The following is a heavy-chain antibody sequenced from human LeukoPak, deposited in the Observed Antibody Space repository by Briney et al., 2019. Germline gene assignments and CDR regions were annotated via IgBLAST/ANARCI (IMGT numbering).Heavy chain of an antibody. D-gene: IGHD3-10*01. Sequence: ASVKVSCKASGYTFINYDIMWARQATGQGLEWMGWMNSNSGNTGYAQKFQGRVTMTRDTSMGTAYMELSSLRFEDTAVYYCTRGRGGTIVRGYMDYWGQGTLVTVSS. V-gene: IGHV1-8*01. CDR2: MNSNSGNT. CDR1: GYTFINYD. CDR3: TRGRGGTIVRGYMDY. J-gene: IGHJ4*02.